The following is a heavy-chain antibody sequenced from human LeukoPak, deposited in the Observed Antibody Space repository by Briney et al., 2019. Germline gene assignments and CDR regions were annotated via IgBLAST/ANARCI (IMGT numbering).Heavy chain of an antibody. CDR2: INSDGSIT. V-gene: IGHV3-74*01. J-gene: IGHJ6*02. CDR1: GFIFKDYW. D-gene: IGHD5-18*01. Sequence: GGSLRLSCAASGFIFKDYWMIWVRQAPGKGLVWVSHINSDGSITSYADSVKGRFTISRDNAKNTLYLQMNSLRAEDTAVYYCARDAVDTANAVWGQGTTVTVSS. CDR3: ARDAVDTANAV.